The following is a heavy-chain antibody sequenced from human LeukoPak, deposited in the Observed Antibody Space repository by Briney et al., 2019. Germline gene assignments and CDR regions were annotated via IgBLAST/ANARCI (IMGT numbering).Heavy chain of an antibody. D-gene: IGHD2-8*01. CDR2: IKEDGSAK. J-gene: IGHJ6*02. V-gene: IGHV3-7*05. Sequence: GGSLRLSCASSGFIYSRYWLNWVSQAPGKGLEWVANIKEDGSAKYYVDSVKGRFTISRDNAKNSLYLQMNSLRAEDTAVYYCVMVMDVWGQGTTVTVSS. CDR1: GFIYSRYW. CDR3: VMVMDV.